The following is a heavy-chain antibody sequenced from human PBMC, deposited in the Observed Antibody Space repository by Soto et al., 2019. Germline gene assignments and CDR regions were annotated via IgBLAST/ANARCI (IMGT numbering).Heavy chain of an antibody. D-gene: IGHD4-17*01. CDR1: GFTFRSSG. Sequence: QVQLVESGGGVVQRGGSLRLSCEASGFTFRSSGMHWVRQAPGKGLEWVSSIWYDGNNKYYADSVKGRFIIYRDNTKSTLYLQMDSLRGEDTAVYYCGRDGGGGFSYGGYWGQGTLVAVSS. CDR2: IWYDGNNK. J-gene: IGHJ4*02. V-gene: IGHV3-33*01. CDR3: GRDGGGGFSYGGY.